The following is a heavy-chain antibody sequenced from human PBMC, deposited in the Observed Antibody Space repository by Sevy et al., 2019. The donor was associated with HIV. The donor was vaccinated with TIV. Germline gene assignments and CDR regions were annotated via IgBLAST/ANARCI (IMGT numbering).Heavy chain of an antibody. CDR1: GFTFSSYS. CDR3: ARATRVVRGAFDY. D-gene: IGHD3-10*01. V-gene: IGHV3-21*01. J-gene: IGHJ4*02. Sequence: GSLRLSCAASGFTFSSYSMNWVRQAPGKGLEWVSSISSSSSYIYYADSVKGRFTISRDNAKNSLYLQMNSLRAEDTAVYYCARATRVVRGAFDYWGQGTLVIVSS. CDR2: ISSSSSYI.